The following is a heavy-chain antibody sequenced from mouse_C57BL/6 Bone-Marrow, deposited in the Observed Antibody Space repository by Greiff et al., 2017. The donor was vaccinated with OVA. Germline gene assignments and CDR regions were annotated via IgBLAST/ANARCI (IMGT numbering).Heavy chain of an antibody. V-gene: IGHV1-5*01. Sequence: VQLQQSGTVLARPGASVKMSCKTSGYTFTSYWMHWVKQRPGQGLEWIGAIYPGNSDTSYNQKFKGKAKLTAVTSASTAYMELSSLTNEDSAVYYCTVSDYYGSSYVGPWFAYWGQGTLVTVSA. J-gene: IGHJ3*01. CDR1: GYTFTSYW. CDR3: TVSDYYGSSYVGPWFAY. D-gene: IGHD1-1*01. CDR2: IYPGNSDT.